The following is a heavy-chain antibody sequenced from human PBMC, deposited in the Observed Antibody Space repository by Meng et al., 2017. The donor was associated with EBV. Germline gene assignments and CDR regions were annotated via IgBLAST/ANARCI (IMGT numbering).Heavy chain of an antibody. CDR1: GGTFSSEA. CDR3: ARAEIAAAGRLDY. J-gene: IGHJ4*02. V-gene: IGHV1-69*06. Sequence: QVQLVQSGAGVKKPGSSVKVSCKASGGTFSSEAISRVGQATGQGLEWMGGIIPIFGKANYAQKFQGRVTITADKSTSTAYMELSSLRSEDTAVYYCARAEIAAAGRLDYWGQGTLVTVSS. D-gene: IGHD6-13*01. CDR2: IIPIFGKA.